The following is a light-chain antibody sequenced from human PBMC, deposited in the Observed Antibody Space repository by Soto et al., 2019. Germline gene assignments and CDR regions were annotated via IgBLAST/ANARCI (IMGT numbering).Light chain of an antibody. CDR2: GVS. Sequence: EIVLTQSPAILSVSPGERATLSCRASQSVNNNLAWYQQKPGQSPRLLIYGVSTRAAGVPGRFSGSGSGTDFALTISSLQSEDFAVYYCQQYTDWPLIYTFGRGTKLEI. V-gene: IGKV3-15*01. CDR3: QQYTDWPLIYT. CDR1: QSVNNN. J-gene: IGKJ2*01.